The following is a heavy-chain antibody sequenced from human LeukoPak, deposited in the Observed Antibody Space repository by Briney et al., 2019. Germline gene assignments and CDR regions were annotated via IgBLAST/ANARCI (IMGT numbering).Heavy chain of an antibody. CDR3: ARRGYSSGWYDYYGMDV. J-gene: IGHJ6*02. Sequence: GGSLRLSCAASGFTFGSYDMHWVRQATGKGLEWVSAIGTAGDTYYPVSGMGRFTISRENGKNYLYLQINNLRAGDTAVYYCARRGYSSGWYDYYGMDVWGQGTTVTVSS. V-gene: IGHV3-13*01. CDR2: IGTAGDT. D-gene: IGHD6-19*01. CDR1: GFTFGSYD.